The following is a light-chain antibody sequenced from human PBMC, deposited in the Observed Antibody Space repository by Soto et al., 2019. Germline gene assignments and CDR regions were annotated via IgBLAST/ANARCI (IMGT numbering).Light chain of an antibody. CDR3: HQYYSPPLT. J-gene: IGKJ4*01. Sequence: DIVLTQSPDSLAVFLGERATITCKSSQSLFYSAYRTNYLAWYQQKPGQPPKLLFYWASTRASGVPARFSASASGTDFTLTISSLQAEDVAVYYCHQYYSPPLTFGGGTKVEIK. CDR1: QSLFYSAYRTNY. CDR2: WAS. V-gene: IGKV4-1*01.